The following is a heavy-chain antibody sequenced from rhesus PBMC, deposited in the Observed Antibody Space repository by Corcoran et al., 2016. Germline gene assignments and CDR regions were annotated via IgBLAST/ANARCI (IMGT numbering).Heavy chain of an antibody. CDR1: GFTFSSYG. V-gene: IGHV3S5*01. J-gene: IGHJ4*01. CDR3: AKGGKGYSNYGYLDY. CDR2: INSGGGIT. Sequence: EVQLVETGGGLVQPGGSLKLSCAASGFTFSSYGMSWVRQATGKGLEWVSAINSGGGITYYADSVKGLVTISRDNSKNTLSLQMNSLRAEDTAVYYCAKGGKGYSNYGYLDYWGQGVLVTVSS. D-gene: IGHD4-23*01.